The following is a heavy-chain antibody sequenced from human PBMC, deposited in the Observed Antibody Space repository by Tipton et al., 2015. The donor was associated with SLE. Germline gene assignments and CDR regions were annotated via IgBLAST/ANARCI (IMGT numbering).Heavy chain of an antibody. Sequence: TLSLTCTVSGGSISSYYWSWIRQPACGGLEWIGRIYTTENTNHNPSLKRRVTMSVDTSKNHFSLKLISVTAADTAVYYCARECLNPVTTLHYYFYLWGRGTLVTVSS. CDR2: IYTTENT. CDR3: ARECLNPVTTLHYYFYL. D-gene: IGHD4-11*01. J-gene: IGHJ2*01. CDR1: GGSISSYY. V-gene: IGHV4-4*07.